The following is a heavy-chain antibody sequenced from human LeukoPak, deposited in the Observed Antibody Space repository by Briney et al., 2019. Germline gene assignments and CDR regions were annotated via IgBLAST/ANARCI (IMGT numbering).Heavy chain of an antibody. CDR1: GFTFSSYW. J-gene: IGHJ4*02. CDR3: ARDLSVAGRTYYFDY. V-gene: IGHV3-7*03. D-gene: IGHD6-19*01. Sequence: GGSLRLSCAASGFTFSSYWMSWVRQAPGKGLEWVANIKQDGSEKYYVDSVKGRFTISRDNAKNSLYLQMNSLRAEDTAVYYCARDLSVAGRTYYFDYWGQGTLVTVSS. CDR2: IKQDGSEK.